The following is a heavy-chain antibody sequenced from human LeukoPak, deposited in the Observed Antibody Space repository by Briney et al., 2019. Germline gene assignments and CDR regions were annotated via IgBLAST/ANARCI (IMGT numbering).Heavy chain of an antibody. D-gene: IGHD3-3*01. CDR3: ARGSLRFLEWLLSGTNDAFDI. J-gene: IGHJ3*02. CDR2: MNPNSGNT. Sequence: ASVKVSCKASGGTFSSYAINWVRQATGQGLEWMGWMNPNSGNTGYAQKFQGRVTMTRNTSISTAYMELSSLRSEDTAVYYCARGSLRFLEWLLSGTNDAFDIWGQGTMVTVSS. CDR1: GGTFSSYA. V-gene: IGHV1-8*02.